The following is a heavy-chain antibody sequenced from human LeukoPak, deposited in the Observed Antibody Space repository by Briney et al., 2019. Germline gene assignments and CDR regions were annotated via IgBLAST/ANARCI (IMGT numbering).Heavy chain of an antibody. Sequence: GASVKVSCKTSGYPFGTWEINWVRQAAGQGLEWLGWVHPDSGNTDYAQKFRGRVTMSRDTSTSTAYMELSGLRLDDTAVYFCARGPRNDPWGQGTLVTVSS. D-gene: IGHD1-14*01. CDR3: ARGPRNDP. V-gene: IGHV1-8*01. CDR2: VHPDSGNT. CDR1: GYPFGTWE. J-gene: IGHJ5*02.